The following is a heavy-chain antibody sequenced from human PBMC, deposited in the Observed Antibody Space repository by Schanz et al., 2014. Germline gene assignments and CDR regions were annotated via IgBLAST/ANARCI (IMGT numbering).Heavy chain of an antibody. Sequence: QVQLQESGPGLVRPSETLSLTCTVSGGSISSYYWSWIRQSPGKGPEWIGYITYSGGTNHNASLKIRVTISVDTAKTQFSLKLPSVTAAATAIYYCARVHSTSLERGSHYYMDVWGKGTTVTVSS. J-gene: IGHJ6*03. D-gene: IGHD2-2*01. V-gene: IGHV4-59*01. CDR2: ITYSGGT. CDR1: GGSISSYY. CDR3: ARVHSTSLERGSHYYMDV.